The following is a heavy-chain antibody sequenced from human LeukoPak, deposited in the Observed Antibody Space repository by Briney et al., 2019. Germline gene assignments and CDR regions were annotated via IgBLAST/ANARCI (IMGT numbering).Heavy chain of an antibody. CDR3: ARGVSSTSCCPHYYYYGMDV. J-gene: IGHJ6*02. V-gene: IGHV4-34*01. CDR1: GGSFSGYY. D-gene: IGHD2-2*01. CDR2: INHSGST. Sequence: SETLSLTCAVYGGSFSGYYWSWIRQPPGKGLEWIGEINHSGSTNYNPSLKSRVTISVDTSKNQFSLKLSSVTAADTAVYYCARGVSSTSCCPHYYYYGMDVWGQGTTVTASS.